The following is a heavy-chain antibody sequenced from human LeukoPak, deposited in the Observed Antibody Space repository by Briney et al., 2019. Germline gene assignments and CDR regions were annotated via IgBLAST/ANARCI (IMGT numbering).Heavy chain of an antibody. CDR3: ASVLRFSSSWY. J-gene: IGHJ4*02. CDR1: GYTFTNYG. V-gene: IGHV1-18*04. CDR2: ISAYNGNT. D-gene: IGHD6-13*01. Sequence: ASVKVSCKASGYTFTNYGITWVRQAPGQGLEWMGWISAYNGNTNYAQKFQGRVTMSTDTSTSTAYMEVRSLRSEDTAVYYCASVLRFSSSWYWGQGTLVTVSS.